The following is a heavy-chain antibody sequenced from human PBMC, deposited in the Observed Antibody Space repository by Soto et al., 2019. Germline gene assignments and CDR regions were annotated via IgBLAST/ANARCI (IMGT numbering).Heavy chain of an antibody. CDR3: ARLGAY. CDR1: GFDFSNYI. V-gene: IGHV3-48*02. Sequence: EVQLVESGGGLGHPGGSLRLSCVVSGFDFSNYIMDWVRQAPGKGLEWISYISGSGTTILYADSVKGRFTVSRDNAKNSLYPEMNSLRDEDTAVYYCARLGAYWGQGTLVTVSS. J-gene: IGHJ4*02. CDR2: ISGSGTTI.